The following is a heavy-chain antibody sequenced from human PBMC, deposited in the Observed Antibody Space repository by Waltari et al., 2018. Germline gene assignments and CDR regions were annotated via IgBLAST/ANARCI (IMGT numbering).Heavy chain of an antibody. V-gene: IGHV5-51*01. CDR3: ARVRYCSGGSCYREIDY. J-gene: IGHJ4*02. CDR1: GYSFTSYW. D-gene: IGHD2-15*01. CDR2: NYPGDSDT. Sequence: EVQLVQSGAEVKKPGESLKISCKGSGYSFTSYWIGWVRQMPGKGLEWMGINYPGDSDTRYSPSFQGQVTISADKSISTAYLQWSSLKASDTAMYYCARVRYCSGGSCYREIDYWGQGTLVTVSS.